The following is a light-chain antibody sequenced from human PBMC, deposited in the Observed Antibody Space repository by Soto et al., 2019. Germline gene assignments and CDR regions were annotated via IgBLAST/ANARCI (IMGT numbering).Light chain of an antibody. Sequence: QSVLTQPASVSGSPGPSITISCTGTGSEIGTYNYVSWYQHHPGKAPKFIIYDVTNRPSGVFDRFSGSKSGNTASLTISGLQAEDEADYFCKSYTSASTYVFGTGTKVTVL. CDR2: DVT. J-gene: IGLJ1*01. CDR3: KSYTSASTYV. CDR1: GSEIGTYNY. V-gene: IGLV2-14*03.